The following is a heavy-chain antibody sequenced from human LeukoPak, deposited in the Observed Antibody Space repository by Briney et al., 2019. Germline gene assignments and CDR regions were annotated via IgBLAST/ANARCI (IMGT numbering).Heavy chain of an antibody. CDR2: IWYDGSNK. D-gene: IGHD2/OR15-2a*01. Sequence: GWSLRLSCAASGFTFSSYGMHWVRQAPGKGLEWVALIWYDGSNKYYADSVKGRLTISRDNSKNTLYLQMNSLRAEDTAVYYCAREGPRGNSQFDYWGQGTLVTVSS. CDR3: AREGPRGNSQFDY. CDR1: GFTFSSYG. V-gene: IGHV3-33*01. J-gene: IGHJ4*02.